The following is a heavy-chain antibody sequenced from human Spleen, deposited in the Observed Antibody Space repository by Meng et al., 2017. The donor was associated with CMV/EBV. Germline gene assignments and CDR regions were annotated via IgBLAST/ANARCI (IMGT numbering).Heavy chain of an antibody. D-gene: IGHD4-17*01. J-gene: IGHJ5*01. V-gene: IGHV1-2*02. CDR2: INPNSGGT. CDR3: ARDRNGAGERWFDS. CDR1: GYTFSGYY. Sequence: KASGYTFSGYYMHWVRQATGQGLEWMGWINPNSGGTNYAQKFQGRVTMTRDTSASTAYMDLSRLRFDDTAMYYCARDRNGAGERWFDSWGQGTLVTVSS.